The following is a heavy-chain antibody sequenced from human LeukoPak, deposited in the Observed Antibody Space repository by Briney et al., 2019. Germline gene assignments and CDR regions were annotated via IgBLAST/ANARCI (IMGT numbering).Heavy chain of an antibody. Sequence: GGSLRLSCAASGFTFSSYSMNWVRQAPGKGLEWVSYIRSSRSYIYYTDSVKGRFTLSRDNAKNSLYLQMNSLRAEDTAVYYCAREQLLKPNYGMDVWGQGTTVTISS. J-gene: IGHJ6*02. CDR2: IRSSRSYI. V-gene: IGHV3-21*01. CDR3: AREQLLKPNYGMDV. CDR1: GFTFSSYS. D-gene: IGHD2-2*01.